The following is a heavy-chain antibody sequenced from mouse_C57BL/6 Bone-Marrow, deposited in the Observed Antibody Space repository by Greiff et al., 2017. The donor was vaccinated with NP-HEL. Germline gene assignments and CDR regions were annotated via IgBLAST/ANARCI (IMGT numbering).Heavy chain of an antibody. V-gene: IGHV14-3*01. CDR2: IDPANGNT. CDR3: ARGLKYYGSSPDY. J-gene: IGHJ2*01. CDR1: GFNIKNTY. D-gene: IGHD1-1*01. Sequence: VQLKESVAELVRPGASVKLSCTASGFNIKNTYMHWVKQRPEQGLEWIGRIDPANGNTKYAPKFQGKATITADTSSNTAYLQLSSLTSEDTAIYYCARGLKYYGSSPDYWGQGTTLTVSS.